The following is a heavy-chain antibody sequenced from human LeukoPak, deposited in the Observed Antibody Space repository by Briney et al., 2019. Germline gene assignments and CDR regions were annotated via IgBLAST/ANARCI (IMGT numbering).Heavy chain of an antibody. CDR3: ARDSTFYYYMDV. CDR1: GFTFSSYE. J-gene: IGHJ6*03. Sequence: GGSLRLSCAASGFTFSSYEMNWVRQAPGKGLEWVSYISSSGSTIYYADSVKGRFTISRDNAKNSLYLQMNSLRAEDTAVYYCARDSTFYYYMDVWGKGTTVTISS. V-gene: IGHV3-48*03. CDR2: ISSSGSTI.